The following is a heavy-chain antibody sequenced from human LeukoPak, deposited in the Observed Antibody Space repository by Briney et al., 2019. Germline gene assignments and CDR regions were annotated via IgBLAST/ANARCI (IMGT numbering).Heavy chain of an antibody. CDR1: GYTFTNYG. CDR2: INPSSGGT. D-gene: IGHD1-26*01. J-gene: IGHJ3*02. CDR3: ARPIRGSYVEDAFDM. V-gene: IGHV1-2*02. Sequence: ASVKVSCKVSGYTFTNYGISWVRQAPGQGLEWTGWINPSSGGTKYVQKFQGRVTMTRDTSISTGYMELSRLRSDDTAVYYCARPIRGSYVEDAFDMWGQGTMVTVSA.